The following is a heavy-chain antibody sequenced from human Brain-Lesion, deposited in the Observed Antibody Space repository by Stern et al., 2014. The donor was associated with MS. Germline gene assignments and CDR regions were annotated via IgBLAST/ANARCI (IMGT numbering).Heavy chain of an antibody. D-gene: IGHD2-15*01. CDR2: IYYSGNT. CDR1: GGSVSSTSYA. CDR3: AGEEDIRYCSGGSCTGNWFDP. Sequence: VQLLESGPGLVKPSETLSLTCTVAGGSVSSTSYAWAWIRQPPGKGLEWIGTIYYSGNTYYSPSLKSRLTIFLATSKHQFSLQLRSVTAADTAVYYCAGEEDIRYCSGGSCTGNWFDPWGQGTLVTVSS. V-gene: IGHV4-39*01. J-gene: IGHJ5*02.